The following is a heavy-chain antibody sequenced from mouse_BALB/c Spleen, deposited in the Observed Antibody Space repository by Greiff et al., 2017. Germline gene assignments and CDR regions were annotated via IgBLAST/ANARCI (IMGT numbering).Heavy chain of an antibody. V-gene: IGHV6-6*02. CDR3: TRPIYYDYDATFPFAY. J-gene: IGHJ3*01. CDR2: IRLKSNNYAT. CDR1: GFTFSNYW. D-gene: IGHD2-4*01. Sequence: EVKVEESGGGLVQPGGSMKLSCVASGFTFSNYWMNWVRQSPEKGLEWVAEIRLKSNNYATHYAESVKGRFTISRDDSKSSVYLQMNNLRAEDTGIYYCTRPIYYDYDATFPFAYWGQGTLVTVSA.